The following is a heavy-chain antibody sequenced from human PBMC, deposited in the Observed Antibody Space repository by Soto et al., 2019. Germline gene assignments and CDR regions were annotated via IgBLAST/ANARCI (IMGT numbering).Heavy chain of an antibody. J-gene: IGHJ5*02. CDR2: IIPIFGTA. CDR1: GGTFSSYA. D-gene: IGHD6-19*01. V-gene: IGHV1-69*13. Sequence: GASVMVSCKASGGTFSSYAISWVRQAPGQGLEWMGGIIPIFGTANYAQKFQGRVTITADESTSTAYMELSSLRSEDTAVYYCAREPNSSGWYRNWFDPWGQGTLVTVSS. CDR3: AREPNSSGWYRNWFDP.